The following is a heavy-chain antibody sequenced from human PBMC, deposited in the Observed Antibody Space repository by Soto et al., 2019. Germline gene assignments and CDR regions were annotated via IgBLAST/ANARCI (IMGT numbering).Heavy chain of an antibody. Sequence: SETLSLTCIVSGVSVRSGYCTWIRQPPGKGLEWIGSIYYSGSTYYNPSLKSRVTISVDTSKNQFSLKLSSVTAADTAVYYCARHPRALYYGAYFDYWGQGTLVTVSS. CDR3: ARHPRALYYGAYFDY. CDR2: IYYSGST. D-gene: IGHD3-10*01. J-gene: IGHJ4*02. V-gene: IGHV4-39*01. CDR1: GVSVRSGY.